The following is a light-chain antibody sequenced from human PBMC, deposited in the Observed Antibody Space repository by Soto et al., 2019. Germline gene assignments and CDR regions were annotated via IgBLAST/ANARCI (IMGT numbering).Light chain of an antibody. CDR3: CSLTTSHTYV. V-gene: IGLV2-14*03. CDR1: NSDIGHYDY. Sequence: QSALAQPASVSGSPGQSITISCTGTNSDIGHYDYVSWYQQHPGKAPKLMIYHVTYRPSGVSNRYSGSKSGNSASLTISGLQADDEADYYCCSLTTSHTYVFGSGTKVTVL. J-gene: IGLJ1*01. CDR2: HVT.